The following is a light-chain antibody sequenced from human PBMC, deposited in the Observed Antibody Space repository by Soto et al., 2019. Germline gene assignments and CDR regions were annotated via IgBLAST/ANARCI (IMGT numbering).Light chain of an antibody. CDR2: LNSDGSH. V-gene: IGLV4-69*01. J-gene: IGLJ2*01. CDR3: QTWGTGIQG. Sequence: QLVLTQSPSASASLGASVKLTCTLSSGHSSYAIAWHQQQPEKGPRYLMKLNSDGSHSKGDGIPDRFSGSSSGAERYLTIPRLQSEDEADYFCQTWGTGIQGFGGGTKLTVL. CDR1: SGHSSYA.